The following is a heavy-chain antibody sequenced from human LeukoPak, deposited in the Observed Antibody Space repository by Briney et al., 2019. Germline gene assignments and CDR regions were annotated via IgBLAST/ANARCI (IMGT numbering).Heavy chain of an antibody. D-gene: IGHD5-18*01. V-gene: IGHV4-59*01. Sequence: SETLSLTCTVSGGSISSYYWSWIRQPPGKGLEWIGYIYYSGSTNYNPSLKSRVTISVDTSKNQFSLKLSSVTAADTAVYYCARVRGYSYGYYFDYWGQGTLVTVSS. CDR2: IYYSGST. J-gene: IGHJ4*02. CDR1: GGSISSYY. CDR3: ARVRGYSYGYYFDY.